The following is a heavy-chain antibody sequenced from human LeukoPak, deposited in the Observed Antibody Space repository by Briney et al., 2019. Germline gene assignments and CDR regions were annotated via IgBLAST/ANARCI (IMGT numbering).Heavy chain of an antibody. J-gene: IGHJ4*02. D-gene: IGHD2-21*02. Sequence: PSETLSLTCTVSGGSISSYYWSWIRQPAGKGLEWIGRMYGGGTASYNPSLKSRVTMSADMSKNQLSLKLTSVTAADTAVYYCTREPLPWGQGTLVTVSS. V-gene: IGHV4-4*07. CDR1: GGSISSYY. CDR3: TREPLP. CDR2: MYGGGTA.